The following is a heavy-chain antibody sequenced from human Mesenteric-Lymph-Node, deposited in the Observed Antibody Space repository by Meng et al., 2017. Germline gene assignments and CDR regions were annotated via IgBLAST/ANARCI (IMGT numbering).Heavy chain of an antibody. Sequence: GGSLRLSCKGSGYSFTSYWIGWVRQMPGKGLEWMGIIYPGDSDTRYSPSFQGQVTISADKSISTAYLQWSSLKASDTAMYYCARHGGYSSGWYDWYFDLWGRGNLV. J-gene: IGHJ2*01. D-gene: IGHD6-19*01. CDR2: IYPGDSDT. V-gene: IGHV5-51*01. CDR3: ARHGGYSSGWYDWYFDL. CDR1: GYSFTSYW.